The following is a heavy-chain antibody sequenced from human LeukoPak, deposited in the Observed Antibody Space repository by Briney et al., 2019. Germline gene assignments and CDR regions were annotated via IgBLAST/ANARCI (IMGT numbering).Heavy chain of an antibody. V-gene: IGHV3-23*01. CDR3: AKGGGSSCYSPSDY. CDR1: GFTFSSYA. CDR2: ISGSGTDT. J-gene: IGHJ4*02. D-gene: IGHD2-15*01. Sequence: GGSLRLSCGGSGFTFSSYAMSWVRQAPGKGLEWVSAISGSGTDTFYADSVKGRFTISRDNPKNTLYLQMNSLRAEDTAVYYCAKGGGSSCYSPSDYWGQGTLVTVSS.